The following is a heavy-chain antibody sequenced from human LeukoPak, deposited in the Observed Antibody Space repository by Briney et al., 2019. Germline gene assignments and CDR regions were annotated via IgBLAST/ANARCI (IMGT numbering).Heavy chain of an antibody. D-gene: IGHD3-22*01. J-gene: IGHJ4*02. CDR1: GGTFSSYA. Sequence: ASVKVSCKASGGTFSSYAISWVRQAPGQGLEWMGWISAYNGNTNYAQKLQGRVTMTTDTSTSTAYMELRRLRSDDTAVYYCARGSYYDSSGYYPNGRYFDYWGQGTLVTVSS. CDR3: ARGSYYDSSGYYPNGRYFDY. CDR2: ISAYNGNT. V-gene: IGHV1-18*01.